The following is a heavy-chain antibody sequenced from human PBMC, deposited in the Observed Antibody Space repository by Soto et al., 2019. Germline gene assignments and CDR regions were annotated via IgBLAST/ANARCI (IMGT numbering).Heavy chain of an antibody. CDR1: GFTFSSYA. V-gene: IGHV3-23*01. CDR2: ISGSGGST. D-gene: IGHD6-19*01. J-gene: IGHJ6*02. Sequence: GGSLRLSCAASGFTFSSYAMSWVRQAPGKGLEWVSAISGSGGSTYYADSVKGRFTISRDNSKNTLYLQMNSLRAEDTAVYYCAKDPQWLVRWYYYGMDVWGQGTTVTVSS. CDR3: AKDPQWLVRWYYYGMDV.